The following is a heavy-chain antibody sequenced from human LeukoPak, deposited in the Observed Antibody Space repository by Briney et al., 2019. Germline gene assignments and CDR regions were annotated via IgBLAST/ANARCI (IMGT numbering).Heavy chain of an antibody. Sequence: ASVKVSCKASGYTFTSYYIHWVRQAPGQGLEWMGLINPSGGSTNYAQKFQGRVTMTRDTSTSTVYMELSSLRSDDTAVYYCARVAPLRLGELSFLRFWDYWGQGTLVTVSS. J-gene: IGHJ4*02. CDR2: INPSGGST. D-gene: IGHD3-16*02. CDR1: GYTFTSYY. CDR3: ARVAPLRLGELSFLRFWDY. V-gene: IGHV1-46*01.